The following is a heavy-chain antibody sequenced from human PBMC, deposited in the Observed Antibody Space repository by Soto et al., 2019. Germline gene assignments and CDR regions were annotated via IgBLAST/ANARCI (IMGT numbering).Heavy chain of an antibody. J-gene: IGHJ3*02. V-gene: IGHV5-51*01. CDR2: IYPGDSDT. CDR3: RRRELGITDAFDI. CDR1: GYILTSYY. D-gene: IGHD1-26*01. Sequence: EALAPFGSGRGYILTSYYSGGVRQLPGKGLEWMGIIYPGDSDTRYSPSFQGQVTISADKSISTAYLQWSSLKASDTALYYCRRRELGITDAFDIWGRRTMVTVS.